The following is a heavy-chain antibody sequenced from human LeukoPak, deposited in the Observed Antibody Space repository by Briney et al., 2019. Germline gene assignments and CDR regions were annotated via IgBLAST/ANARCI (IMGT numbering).Heavy chain of an antibody. CDR2: IYYSGST. CDR3: ARQIDGYNADY. V-gene: IGHV4-39*01. J-gene: IGHJ4*02. D-gene: IGHD5-24*01. Sequence: SETLSLTCTVSGGSISSSSYYWGWIRQPPGKGLEWIGNIYYSGSTYYNPSLKSRVTISVDTSKNQFSLKLSSVTAADTAVYYCARQIDGYNADYRSQGTLVTVSS. CDR1: GGSISSSSYY.